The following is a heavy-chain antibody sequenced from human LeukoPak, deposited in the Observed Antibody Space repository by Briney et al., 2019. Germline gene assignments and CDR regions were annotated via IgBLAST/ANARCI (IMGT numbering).Heavy chain of an antibody. CDR3: ARERYYYDSSGYPNYDFDY. CDR2: ISAYNGNT. V-gene: IGHV1-18*01. CDR1: GYTFTSYG. Sequence: ASVKVSCKASGYTFTSYGISWVRQAPGQGLEWMGWISAYNGNTNYAQKLQGRVTMTTDTSTSTAYMELRSLRSDDTAVYYCARERYYYDSSGYPNYDFDYWGQGTLVTVSS. J-gene: IGHJ4*02. D-gene: IGHD3-22*01.